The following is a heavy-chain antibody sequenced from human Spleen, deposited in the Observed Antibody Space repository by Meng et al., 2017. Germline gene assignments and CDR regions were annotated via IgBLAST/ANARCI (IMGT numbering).Heavy chain of an antibody. CDR2: IYYSGST. J-gene: IGHJ4*02. Sequence: GSLRLSCSVSGGSISSYYWSWIRQPPGKGLEWIGSIYYSGSTYYNPSLKSRVTISVDTSKNQFSLKLSSVTAADTAVYYCARAKPNYGDAYFDYWGQGTLVTVSS. V-gene: IGHV4-59*12. D-gene: IGHD4-17*01. CDR3: ARAKPNYGDAYFDY. CDR1: GGSISSYY.